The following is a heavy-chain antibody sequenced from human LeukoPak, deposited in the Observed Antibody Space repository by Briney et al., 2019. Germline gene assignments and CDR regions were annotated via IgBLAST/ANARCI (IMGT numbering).Heavy chain of an antibody. CDR1: GFTFSSYA. D-gene: IGHD3-16*01. J-gene: IGHJ3*02. CDR2: ISYDGSNK. CDR3: ARAGYEGAFDI. V-gene: IGHV3-30-3*01. Sequence: SGGSLRLSCAASGFTFSSYAMHWVRQAPGKGLEWVAVISYDGSNKYYADSVKGRFTISRDNSKNTLYLQMNSLRAEDTAVYYCARAGYEGAFDIWGQGTMVTVSS.